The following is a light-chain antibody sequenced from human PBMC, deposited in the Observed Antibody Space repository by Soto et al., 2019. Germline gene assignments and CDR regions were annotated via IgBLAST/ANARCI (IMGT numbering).Light chain of an antibody. CDR3: AAWDDSLNGYV. CDR1: SSNIGSNA. J-gene: IGLJ1*01. V-gene: IGLV1-44*01. CDR2: SDY. Sequence: QAVVTQPPSTSETPGQRVTISCSGSSSNIGSNAVNWYQQLPGTAPKLLIYSDYQRPSGVPDRFSGSKSGTSASLAISGLQSEDEADYYCAAWDDSLNGYVFGTGTKLTVL.